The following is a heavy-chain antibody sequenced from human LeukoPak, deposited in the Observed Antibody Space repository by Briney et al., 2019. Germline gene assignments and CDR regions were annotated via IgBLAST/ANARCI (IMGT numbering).Heavy chain of an antibody. CDR1: GGSISSSSYY. V-gene: IGHV4-61*05. J-gene: IGHJ4*02. D-gene: IGHD5-18*01. Sequence: SETLSLTCTVSGGSISSSSYYWGWIRQPPGKGLEWIGYIYYSGSTNYNPSLKSRVTISVDTSKNQLSLKLSSVTAADTAVYYCARAGYSYGADYWGQGTLVTVSS. CDR3: ARAGYSYGADY. CDR2: IYYSGST.